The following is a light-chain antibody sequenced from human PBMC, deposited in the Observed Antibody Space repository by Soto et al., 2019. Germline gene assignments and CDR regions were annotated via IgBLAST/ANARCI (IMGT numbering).Light chain of an antibody. CDR3: QQYGSSPPIT. Sequence: EIVVTQSPGTLSLSPGERATLACRASQSVSSSYLAWYQQKPGQAPRLLIYGASSRATGIPDRFSGSGSGTDFTLTISRLEPEDFAVYYCQQYGSSPPITFGQGKHLEIK. CDR2: GAS. CDR1: QSVSSSY. J-gene: IGKJ5*01. V-gene: IGKV3-20*01.